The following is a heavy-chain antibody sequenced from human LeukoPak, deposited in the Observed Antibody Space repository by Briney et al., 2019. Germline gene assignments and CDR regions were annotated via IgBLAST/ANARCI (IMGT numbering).Heavy chain of an antibody. V-gene: IGHV3-23*01. Sequence: GGPLRLSCGASGFTFSSYAMSWVRQAPGKGLEWVSSISGSGGSTYYADSVKGRFTISRDNSKNTLYLQMNSLRAEDTAVYYCAKDRGGYNPNYFDYWGQGTLVTVSS. J-gene: IGHJ4*02. CDR2: ISGSGGST. CDR1: GFTFSSYA. D-gene: IGHD5-24*01. CDR3: AKDRGGYNPNYFDY.